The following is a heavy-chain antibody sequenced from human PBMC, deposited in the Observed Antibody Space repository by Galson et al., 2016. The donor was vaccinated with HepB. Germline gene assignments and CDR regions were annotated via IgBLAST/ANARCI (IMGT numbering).Heavy chain of an antibody. CDR1: GVSIKSNY. D-gene: IGHD1-26*01. CDR2: VYHSGSA. J-gene: IGHJ5*01. Sequence: SETLSLTCTVSGVSIKSNYWSWIRQSPGKGLEWIGYVYHSGSASHNPSLEGRVSMLVDTSKKQVSLKLRFVMAADTALYYCAREDPLGGVDATRAAVFDYWGHGNLLTVS. CDR3: AREDPLGGVDATRAAVFDY. V-gene: IGHV4-59*01.